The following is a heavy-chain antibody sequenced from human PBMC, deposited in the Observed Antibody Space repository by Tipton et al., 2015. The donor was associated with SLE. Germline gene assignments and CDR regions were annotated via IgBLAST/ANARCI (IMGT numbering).Heavy chain of an antibody. J-gene: IGHJ4*02. Sequence: TLSLTCAVYGGSFSDYYWSWIRQPPGKGLEWIGEINHSGSTNYNPSLKSRVTISVDTSKNQFSLKLSSVTAADTAIYYCARDTGAIDYWGQGTLVTVSS. V-gene: IGHV4-34*01. CDR2: INHSGST. CDR3: ARDTGAIDY. CDR1: GGSFSDYY.